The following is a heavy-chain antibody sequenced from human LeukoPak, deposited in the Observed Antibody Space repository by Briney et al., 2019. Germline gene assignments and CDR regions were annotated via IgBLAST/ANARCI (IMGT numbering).Heavy chain of an antibody. CDR3: ARDKPLLEWFGTAYYMDV. V-gene: IGHV3-15*01. J-gene: IGHJ6*03. CDR2: IKSKTDGGTT. CDR1: GFTFSNAW. Sequence: PGGSLRLSCAASGFTFSNAWMSWVRQAPGKGLEWVGRIKSKTDGGTTDYAAPVKGRFTISRDDSKNTLYLQMNSLQTEDTAVYYCARDKPLLEWFGTAYYMDVWGKGTTVTVSS. D-gene: IGHD3-3*01.